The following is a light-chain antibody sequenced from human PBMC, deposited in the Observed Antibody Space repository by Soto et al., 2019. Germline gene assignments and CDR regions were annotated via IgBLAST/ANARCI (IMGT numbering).Light chain of an antibody. CDR2: SNN. Sequence: QSVLTQPPSASGTPGQTVTMSCSGSSSNIGRNYVSWYQQLPGTAPKLLIYSNNQRPSGVPDRFSGSKSGTSASLAISELRSEDEGDYYCAAWDDILRGVFGGGTKLTVL. J-gene: IGLJ3*02. V-gene: IGLV1-47*02. CDR1: SSNIGRNY. CDR3: AAWDDILRGV.